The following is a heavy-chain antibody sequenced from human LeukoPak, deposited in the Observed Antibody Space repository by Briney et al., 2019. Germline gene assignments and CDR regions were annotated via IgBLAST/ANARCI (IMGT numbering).Heavy chain of an antibody. V-gene: IGHV4-39*01. CDR1: GGSISSSTYY. D-gene: IGHD1-26*01. J-gene: IGHJ4*02. Sequence: SGTLSLTCTVSGGSISSSTYYWAWIRQSPGKGLEWIGSITYSGSTYYNPSLESRVTISVDTSKNQFSLRLISVTAVDTAVYYCARQGVGATDCWGQGTLVTVSS. CDR3: ARQGVGATDC. CDR2: ITYSGST.